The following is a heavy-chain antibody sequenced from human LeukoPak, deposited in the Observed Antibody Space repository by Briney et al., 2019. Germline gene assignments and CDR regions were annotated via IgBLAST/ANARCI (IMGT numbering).Heavy chain of an antibody. J-gene: IGHJ2*01. CDR3: ARVTYCSSLSCQESSYWYFDF. V-gene: IGHV3-21*01. D-gene: IGHD2-2*01. CDR1: GFTFSSYS. Sequence: GGSLRLSCAASGFTFSSYSMNWVRQAPGKGLEWVSSISSSSSYIYYADSVKGRFTISRDNAKNSLYLQMNSLRAEDTAVYYCARVTYCSSLSCQESSYWYFDFWGRGTLVTVSS. CDR2: ISSSSSYI.